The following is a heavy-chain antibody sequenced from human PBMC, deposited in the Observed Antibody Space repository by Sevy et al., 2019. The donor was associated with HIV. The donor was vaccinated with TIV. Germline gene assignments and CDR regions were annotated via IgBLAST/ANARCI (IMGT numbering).Heavy chain of an antibody. CDR3: ARVGSDWELDY. D-gene: IGHD1-26*01. V-gene: IGHV4-59*01. CDR2: IYYSGST. J-gene: IGHJ4*02. CDR1: GGSIRSYY. Sequence: TLSLTCTVSGGSIRSYYWSWIRQPPGKGLEWIGYIYYSGSTNYNPSLKSRVTISVDTSENQFSLKLSSVTAADTAVYYCARVGSDWELDYWGQGTLVTVSS.